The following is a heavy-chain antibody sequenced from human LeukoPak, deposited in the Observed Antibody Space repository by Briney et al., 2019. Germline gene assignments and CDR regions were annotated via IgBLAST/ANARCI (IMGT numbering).Heavy chain of an antibody. V-gene: IGHV4-34*01. J-gene: IGHJ4*02. CDR1: GGSFSGYY. Sequence: PSETLSLTCAVYGGSFSGYYWSWIRQPPGKGLEWIGEINHSGSTNYNPSLKSRVTISVDTSKNQFSLKLSSVTAADTAVYYCARGRKWIQLWVRFDYWGQGTLVTVSS. CDR3: ARGRKWIQLWVRFDY. CDR2: INHSGST. D-gene: IGHD5-18*01.